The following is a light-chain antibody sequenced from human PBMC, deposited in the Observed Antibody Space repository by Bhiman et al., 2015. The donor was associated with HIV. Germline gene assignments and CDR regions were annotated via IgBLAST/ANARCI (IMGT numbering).Light chain of an antibody. V-gene: IGLV2-14*03. CDR1: SRDVGGYDY. J-gene: IGLJ1*01. CDR2: DVS. CDR3: TSYTATDFYV. Sequence: QSALTQPASVSGSPGQAITISCTGTSRDVGGYDYVSWYRQHPGKAPQLIIYDVSQRPSGISHRFSGSKSGNTASLTISGLQAEDEADYYYTSYTATDFYVFGSATKVTVV.